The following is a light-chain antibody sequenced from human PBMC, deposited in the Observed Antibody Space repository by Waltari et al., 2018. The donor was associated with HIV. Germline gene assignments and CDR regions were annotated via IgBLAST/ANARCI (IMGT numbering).Light chain of an antibody. CDR1: QSLLHSDGYNY. J-gene: IGKJ1*01. CDR3: MQGLQIPRT. Sequence: TQSPLSLPVTPGEPASISCRSNQSLLHSDGYNYLDWYLQKPGQSPQLLIYLRANRASGVPDRFGGSGSGTDFTLKISRVEAEDVGLYYCMQGLQIPRTFGQGTKVEMK. V-gene: IGKV2-28*01. CDR2: LRA.